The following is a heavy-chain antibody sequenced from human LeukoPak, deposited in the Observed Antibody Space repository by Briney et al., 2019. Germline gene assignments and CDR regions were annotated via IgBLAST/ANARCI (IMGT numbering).Heavy chain of an antibody. CDR2: IKHDESEK. Sequence: GGSLRLSCAASGFTFDDYGMSWVRQAPGKGLEWVANIKHDESEKNYLDSVKGRFTISRDNAQNSLYLQMNGLRVEDTAVYYCTRRLDDWGQGTLVTVSS. CDR3: TRRLDD. J-gene: IGHJ4*02. V-gene: IGHV3-7*01. D-gene: IGHD3-16*01. CDR1: GFTFDDYG.